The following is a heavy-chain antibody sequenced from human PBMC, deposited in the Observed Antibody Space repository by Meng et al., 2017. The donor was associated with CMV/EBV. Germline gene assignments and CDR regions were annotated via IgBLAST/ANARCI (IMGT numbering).Heavy chain of an antibody. J-gene: IGHJ4*02. D-gene: IGHD6-19*01. CDR3: ARGSVAGFDY. CDR2: ISYDGSNK. V-gene: IGHV3-30-3*01. Sequence: VSPGCAGGGLAESGRSLSIFCVSYGFTFCSYAMQWVRQVPGKGLEWVAVISYDGSNKYYADSVKGRFTISRDNSKNTLYLQMNSLRAEDTAVYYCARGSVAGFDYWGQGTLVTVSS. CDR1: GFTFCSYA.